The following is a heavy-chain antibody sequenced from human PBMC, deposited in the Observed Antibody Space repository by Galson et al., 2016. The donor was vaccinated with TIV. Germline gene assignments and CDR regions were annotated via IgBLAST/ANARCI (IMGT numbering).Heavy chain of an antibody. J-gene: IGHJ6*02. CDR1: GYTLTGNY. V-gene: IGHV1-2*04. D-gene: IGHD4-17*01. CDR3: ARIVYGSSALDV. Sequence: SVKVSCKASGYTLTGNYMHWVRQAPGQGLEWMGWINPKSGDTSYAQKFQDWVNMTRDMSISTVYMELSRLRSDDTAVYYCARIVYGSSALDVWGQGTTVTVSS. CDR2: INPKSGDT.